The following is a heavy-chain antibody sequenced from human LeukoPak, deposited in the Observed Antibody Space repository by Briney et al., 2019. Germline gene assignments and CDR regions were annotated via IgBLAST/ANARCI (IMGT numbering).Heavy chain of an antibody. CDR1: GYSFTSYW. Sequence: GESLKISCKGSGYSFTSYWIGWVRQMPGKGLEWMGIIYPGDSDTRYSPSFQGQVTISADKSISTAYLQWSSLKASDTAMYYCARAPYYYDSSGYYSDYWGQGTLVTVPS. CDR3: ARAPYYYDSSGYYSDY. J-gene: IGHJ4*02. V-gene: IGHV5-51*01. D-gene: IGHD3-22*01. CDR2: IYPGDSDT.